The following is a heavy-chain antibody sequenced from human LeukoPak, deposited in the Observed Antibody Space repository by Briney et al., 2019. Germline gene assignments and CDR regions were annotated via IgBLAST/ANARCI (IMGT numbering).Heavy chain of an antibody. CDR2: ISYDGSNK. CDR1: GFTFSSYA. CDR3: ATAPGRVAAAGTGV. V-gene: IGHV3-30-3*01. D-gene: IGHD6-13*01. J-gene: IGHJ4*02. Sequence: GGSLRLSCAASGFTFSSYAMHWVRQAPGKGLEWVAVISYDGSNKYYADSVKGRFTISRDNAKNSLYLQMNSLRAEDTAVYYCATAPGRVAAAGTGVWGQGTLVTVSS.